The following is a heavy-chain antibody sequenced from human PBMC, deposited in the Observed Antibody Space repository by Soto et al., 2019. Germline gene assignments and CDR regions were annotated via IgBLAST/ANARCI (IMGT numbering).Heavy chain of an antibody. Sequence: QVQLQESGPGLVKPSGTLSLTCAVSGGSISSSNWWSWVRQPPGKGLGWIGEIYHSGSTNYNPSLKSRVPISVDKSKNQFSLKLNSVTAADTAVYYCARVPQGIGRNGFNYWGQGTLVTVSS. CDR2: IYHSGST. CDR3: ARVPQGIGRNGFNY. J-gene: IGHJ4*02. CDR1: GGSISSSNW. D-gene: IGHD2-15*01. V-gene: IGHV4-4*02.